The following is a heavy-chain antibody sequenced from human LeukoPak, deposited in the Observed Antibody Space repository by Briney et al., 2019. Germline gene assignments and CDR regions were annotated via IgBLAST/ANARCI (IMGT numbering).Heavy chain of an antibody. V-gene: IGHV3-7*01. CDR1: GFTFSRYW. J-gene: IGHJ6*02. Sequence: GGSLRLSCAASGFTFSRYWMSWVRQAPGKGREWGANIKQDGSEKYYVDSVKGRFTISRDNAKNSLYLQMNSLRAEDTAVYYCARAKGSYYYGMDVWGQGTTVTVSS. CDR3: ARAKGSYYYGMDV. CDR2: IKQDGSEK.